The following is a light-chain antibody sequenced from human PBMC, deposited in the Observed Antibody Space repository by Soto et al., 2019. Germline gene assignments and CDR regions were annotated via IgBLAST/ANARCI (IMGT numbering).Light chain of an antibody. J-gene: IGLJ1*01. V-gene: IGLV7-43*01. CDR3: LLYHGGMYV. Sequence: QAVVTQEPSLTVSPGGTVTLTCASSSGAVTSGSYPTWYQQKPGQTPRPLIFDTDNKYSWTPARFSGSLLGGQAALTLSGAQPEDEAEYFCLLYHGGMYVFGGGTKVTVL. CDR1: SGAVTSGSY. CDR2: DTD.